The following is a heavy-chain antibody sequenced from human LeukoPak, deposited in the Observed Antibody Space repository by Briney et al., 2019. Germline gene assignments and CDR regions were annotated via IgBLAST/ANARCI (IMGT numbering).Heavy chain of an antibody. CDR2: ISDSGGTT. D-gene: IGHD2-2*02. Sequence: GGSLRLSCAASGFTFRNYSMNWVRQAPGKGLEGVSGISDSGGTTDYADSVKGRFAISRDNSNNTLYLQMNSLRAEDTAVYYCAKARSGSSSSCYNYWGQGTLVTVSS. CDR1: GFTFRNYS. J-gene: IGHJ4*02. CDR3: AKARSGSSSSCYNY. V-gene: IGHV3-23*01.